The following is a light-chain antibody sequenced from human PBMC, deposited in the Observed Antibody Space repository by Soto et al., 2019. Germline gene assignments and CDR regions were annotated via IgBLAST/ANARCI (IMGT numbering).Light chain of an antibody. Sequence: EIVLTQSPGTLSLSPGDRAPLYCRASQSVSSSNLAWYQQKRGQSPRLLIYGASSRATGIPDRFSGSGSGPDFTLTISRLEPEDFAVYFCQHYGSSPWTFGQGTRLEIK. J-gene: IGKJ5*01. CDR3: QHYGSSPWT. CDR2: GAS. V-gene: IGKV3-20*01. CDR1: QSVSSSN.